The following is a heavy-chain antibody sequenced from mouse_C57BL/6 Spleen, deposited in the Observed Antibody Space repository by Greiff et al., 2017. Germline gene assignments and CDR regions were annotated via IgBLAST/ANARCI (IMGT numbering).Heavy chain of an antibody. Sequence: QVQLKESGPGLVAPSPSLSITCTVSGFSLTSYAISWVRQPPGKGLEWLGVIWTGGGTNYNSALKSRLSISKGNSKCQVFLKMNSLQTDDTARDYCARKKGDGSSYETGAMDYWGQGTSVTVSS. V-gene: IGHV2-9-1*01. CDR1: GFSLTSYA. CDR3: ARKKGDGSSYETGAMDY. J-gene: IGHJ4*01. CDR2: IWTGGGT. D-gene: IGHD1-1*01.